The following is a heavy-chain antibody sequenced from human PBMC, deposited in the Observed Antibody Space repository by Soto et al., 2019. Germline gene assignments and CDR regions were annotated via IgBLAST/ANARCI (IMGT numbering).Heavy chain of an antibody. CDR1: GFTFSSYW. D-gene: IGHD3-22*01. J-gene: IGHJ4*02. CDR2: IKQDGSEK. CDR3: AWDVVYYDSSGYPALSDY. V-gene: IGHV3-7*04. Sequence: PGGSLRLSCAASGFTFSSYWMSWVRQAPGKGLEWVANIKQDGSEKYYVDSVKGRFTISRDNAKNSLYLQMNSLRAEDTAVYYFAWDVVYYDSSGYPALSDYWGQGTLVTVSS.